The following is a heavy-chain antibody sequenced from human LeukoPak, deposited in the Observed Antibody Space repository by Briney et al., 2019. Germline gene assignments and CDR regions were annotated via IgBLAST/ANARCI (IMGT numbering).Heavy chain of an antibody. CDR1: GFTLSTYW. Sequence: GGSLRLSCAASGFTLSTYWMTWVRQAPRKGLEWVAAIKEDGSEKHYVDSMKGRLTISRDNAKNSLYLQMSSLRAEDTAVYYCARATYGDSWGQGTLVTVSS. D-gene: IGHD4-17*01. CDR3: ARATYGDS. CDR2: IKEDGSEK. V-gene: IGHV3-7*02. J-gene: IGHJ4*02.